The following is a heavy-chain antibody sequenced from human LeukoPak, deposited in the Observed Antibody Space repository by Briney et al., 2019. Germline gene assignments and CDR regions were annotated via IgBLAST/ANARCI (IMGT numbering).Heavy chain of an antibody. CDR2: INRSGST. CDR1: GGSFSGYY. D-gene: IGHD2-2*01. J-gene: IGHJ4*02. CDR3: ARAVYPRYCSSTSCSRPYYFDY. V-gene: IGHV4-34*01. Sequence: PSETLSLTCAVYGGSFSGYYWSWIRQPPGKGLEWIGEINRSGSTNCNPSLKSRVTISVDTSKNQFSLKLSSVTAADTAVYYCARAVYPRYCSSTSCSRPYYFDYWGQGTLVTVSS.